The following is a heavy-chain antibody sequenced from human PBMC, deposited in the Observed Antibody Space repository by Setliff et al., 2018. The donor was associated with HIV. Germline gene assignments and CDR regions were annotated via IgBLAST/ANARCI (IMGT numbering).Heavy chain of an antibody. D-gene: IGHD3-10*01. CDR2: IIPILATS. CDR3: ARDGWDYYGSGTYPPLYYFDS. V-gene: IGHV1-69*06. J-gene: IGHJ4*01. Sequence: ASVKVSCKASGDTFRSYAISWVRQAPGQGLEWMGRIIPILATSNYTQKFQGRVTITADKSTRTAYMELSSLRSEDTAVYYCARDGWDYYGSGTYPPLYYFDSWGQGTLVTVFS. CDR1: GDTFRSYA.